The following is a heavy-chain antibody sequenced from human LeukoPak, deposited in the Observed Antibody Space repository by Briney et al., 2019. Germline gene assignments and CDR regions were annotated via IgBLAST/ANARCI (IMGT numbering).Heavy chain of an antibody. CDR3: ANPSGYCSGGSCLP. V-gene: IGHV3-23*01. CDR1: GFTFSSYA. D-gene: IGHD2-15*01. J-gene: IGHJ5*02. CDR2: ISGSGGSK. Sequence: GGSLRLSCAASGFTFSSYAMSWVRQAPGKGLEWVSAISGSGGSKYYADSVKGRFTISRDNSKNTLYVQMNSLRAEDTAVYYCANPSGYCSGGSCLPWGQGTLVTVSS.